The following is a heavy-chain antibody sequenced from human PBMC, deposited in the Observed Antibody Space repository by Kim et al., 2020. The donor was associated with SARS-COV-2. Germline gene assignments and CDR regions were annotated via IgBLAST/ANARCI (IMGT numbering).Heavy chain of an antibody. V-gene: IGHV3-23*01. CDR2: GST. D-gene: IGHD1-26*01. J-gene: IGHJ4*02. Sequence: GSTDYTAYGQARFTITRDNSKNTLYLQMNSLRAEDTAVYYCANIETGLDYWGQGTLVTVSS. CDR3: ANIETGLDY.